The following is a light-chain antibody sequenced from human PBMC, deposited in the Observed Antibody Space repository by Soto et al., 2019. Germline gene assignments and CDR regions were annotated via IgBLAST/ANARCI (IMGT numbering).Light chain of an antibody. V-gene: IGKV2-28*01. CDR3: MQSLQTPFT. CDR2: LGS. CDR1: RSLLNTNGYNS. J-gene: IGKJ2*01. Sequence: IVMTQSPLSLPVTPGEPASMSCRSSRSLLNTNGYNSLNWYLQRPGQSQQLLIYLGSNRASGVPGRFSGSGSGPDFTLRISRVEAEYVGSSFCMQSLQTPFTFGQGTKLDIK.